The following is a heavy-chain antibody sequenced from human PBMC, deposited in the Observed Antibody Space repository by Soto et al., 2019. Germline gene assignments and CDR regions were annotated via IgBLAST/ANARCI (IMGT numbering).Heavy chain of an antibody. V-gene: IGHV3-21*06. D-gene: IGHD4-17*01. CDR3: ARDLRGHYGP. Sequence: VGSLRLSCEGSGFNFRNFNMIWVRQAPGKGLEWVSSVSGSSSYIYYADSVKGRFTVSRGNANNLVFLQMNGLRPEDTAMYYCARDLRGHYGPWGQGTMVTVSS. CDR2: VSGSSSYI. CDR1: GFNFRNFN. J-gene: IGHJ3*01.